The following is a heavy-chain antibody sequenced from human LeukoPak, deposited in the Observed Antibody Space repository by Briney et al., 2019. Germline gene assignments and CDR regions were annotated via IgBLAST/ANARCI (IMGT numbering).Heavy chain of an antibody. V-gene: IGHV3-23*01. CDR2: ISGSGGNI. D-gene: IGHD2-8*01. J-gene: IGHJ4*02. Sequence: QPGGSLTLTCAASGFTFSNYAMSWVRQAPGMGLEWVSVISGSGGNIHYADSVQGRFTISRDNSKNTLYLQMNSLRAEDAAVYYCARYASWTYSPFDYWGQGALVTVSS. CDR1: GFTFSNYA. CDR3: ARYASWTYSPFDY.